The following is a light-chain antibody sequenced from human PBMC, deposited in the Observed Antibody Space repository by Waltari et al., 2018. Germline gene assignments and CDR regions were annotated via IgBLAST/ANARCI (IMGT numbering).Light chain of an antibody. CDR1: QSIGKY. Sequence: EIVLKQSPGTLSLSPGERATLSCRASQSIGKYLVWYQQKPGQAPRLLMYAASTRATGIPDRFSGSGSGTDFSLTISRLEPEDFAVYYCQKYDRLPATFGQGTKVEIK. CDR2: AAS. CDR3: QKYDRLPAT. J-gene: IGKJ1*01. V-gene: IGKV3-20*01.